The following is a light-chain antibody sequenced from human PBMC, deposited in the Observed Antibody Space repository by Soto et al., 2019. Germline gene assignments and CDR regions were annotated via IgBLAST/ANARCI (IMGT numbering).Light chain of an antibody. V-gene: IGLV2-11*01. CDR2: DVT. J-gene: IGLJ3*02. Sequence: QSALTQPRSVSGSPGQSVTISCTATSSAVGAYDYFSWYQQHPGKAPKLMIYDVTKRPSGVPDRFSGSKSGDTASLTISGLQAEDEADYHCSSYTYTSTPWMFAGGTKVTVL. CDR1: SSAVGAYDY. CDR3: SSYTYTSTPWM.